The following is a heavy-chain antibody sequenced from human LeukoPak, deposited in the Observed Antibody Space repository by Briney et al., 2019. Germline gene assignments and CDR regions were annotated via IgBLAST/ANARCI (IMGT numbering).Heavy chain of an antibody. Sequence: SGTLSLTCAVYGGSFSGYYWSWIRQPPGKGLEWIGEINHSGSTNYNPSLKSRVTISVDTSKNQFSLKLSSVTAADTAVYYCARGEYYDSSGYFRFDPWGQGTLVTVSS. D-gene: IGHD3-22*01. J-gene: IGHJ5*02. CDR1: GGSFSGYY. V-gene: IGHV4-34*01. CDR3: ARGEYYDSSGYFRFDP. CDR2: INHSGST.